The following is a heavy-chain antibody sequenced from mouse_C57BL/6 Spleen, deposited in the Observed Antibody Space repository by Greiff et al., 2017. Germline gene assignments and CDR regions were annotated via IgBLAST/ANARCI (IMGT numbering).Heavy chain of an antibody. Sequence: QVQLKESGPELVKPGASVKISCKASGYTFTDYYINWVKQRPGQGLEWIGWIFPGSGSTYYNEKFKGKATLTVDKSSSTAYMLLSSLTSEDSAVDFCARSPYGSSYYFDYWGQGTTLTVSS. CDR2: IFPGSGST. CDR1: GYTFTDYY. V-gene: IGHV1-75*01. J-gene: IGHJ2*01. D-gene: IGHD1-1*01. CDR3: ARSPYGSSYYFDY.